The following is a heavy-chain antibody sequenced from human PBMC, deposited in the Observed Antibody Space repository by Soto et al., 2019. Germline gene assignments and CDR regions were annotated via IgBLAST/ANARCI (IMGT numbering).Heavy chain of an antibody. J-gene: IGHJ6*02. V-gene: IGHV1-69*02. CDR1: GGTFSTDT. CDR2: IIPLLAIA. D-gene: IGHD6-13*01. Sequence: QVQLVQSGAEVKKPGSSVKVSCEASGGTFSTDTISGVRQAPGQGLEWMGRIIPLLAIADYAQKFQGRVSITADKSTSTAYMELSSLRSEDTAVYYCASSIAAAVLPYYGMDVWGQGTTVTVS. CDR3: ASSIAAAVLPYYGMDV.